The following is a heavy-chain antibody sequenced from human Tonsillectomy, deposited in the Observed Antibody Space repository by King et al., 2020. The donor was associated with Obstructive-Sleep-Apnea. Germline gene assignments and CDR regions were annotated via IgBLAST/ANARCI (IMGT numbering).Heavy chain of an antibody. J-gene: IGHJ5*02. CDR1: GYTFTRSA. CDR2: GKPHTGYP. V-gene: IGHV7-4-1*02. Sequence: QLVQSGAELKKPGASVKVSCKASGYTFTRSAMYWVRQAPGQGLYGVGWGKPHTGYPTDAPGFTVRFVFSLDTSVSTAYLQISSLKAEDTAVYYCASITMVRGVSSTHWFDPWGQGTLVTVSS. D-gene: IGHD3-10*01. CDR3: ASITMVRGVSSTHWFDP.